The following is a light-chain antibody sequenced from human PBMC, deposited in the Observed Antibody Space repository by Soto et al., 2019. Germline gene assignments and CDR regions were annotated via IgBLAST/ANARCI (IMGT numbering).Light chain of an antibody. V-gene: IGLV4-60*02. CDR1: SGHSSYI. CDR2: LEGSGSY. J-gene: IGLJ3*02. Sequence: QPVLTQSSSPSASLGSSVKLTCTLSSGHSSYIIAWHQQQPGKAPRYLMKLEGSGSYNKGSGVPDRFSGSSSGADRYLTISNLQFEDEADYYCETWDFNTRVFGGGTKVTVL. CDR3: ETWDFNTRV.